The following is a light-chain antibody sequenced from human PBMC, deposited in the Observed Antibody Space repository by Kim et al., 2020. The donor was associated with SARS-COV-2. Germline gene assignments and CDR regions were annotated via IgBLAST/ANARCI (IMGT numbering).Light chain of an antibody. Sequence: FVLTQSPATLFLSPGERATLSCRASQSVGSHLAWYQQKPGQTPRLIIYDASNRAAGIPARFSGSGSGTDLTLTITSLEPEDFAVYYCQYNKTFGKGTKVDIK. CDR3: QYNKT. CDR2: DAS. J-gene: IGKJ1*01. CDR1: QSVGSH. V-gene: IGKV3-11*01.